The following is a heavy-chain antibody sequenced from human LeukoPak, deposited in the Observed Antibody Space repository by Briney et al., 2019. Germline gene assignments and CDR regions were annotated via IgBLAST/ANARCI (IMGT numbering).Heavy chain of an antibody. CDR2: IYSSGST. CDR1: GGSISSITYY. V-gene: IGHV4-39*01. D-gene: IGHD2-21*01. Sequence: SETLSLTCTVSGGSISSITYYWGWIRQPPGKGLEWIGSIYSSGSTYYNPSLKSRVTISVDTSNNQFSLKLSSVTAADTAVYFCARGGEPFYYYMDVWGKGTTVTISS. J-gene: IGHJ6*03. CDR3: ARGGEPFYYYMDV.